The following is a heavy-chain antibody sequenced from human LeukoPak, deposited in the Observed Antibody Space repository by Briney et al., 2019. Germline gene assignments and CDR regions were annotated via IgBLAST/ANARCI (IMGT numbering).Heavy chain of an antibody. Sequence: PGGSLRLSCAASGFTFSSNWMSWVRQAPGKGLEWVANIKEDGSEIYYVDSVKGRFTISRDNATNSLYLQMNSLIAEDTALYYCTRRGYGYWGQGTLVTASS. CDR2: IKEDGSEI. D-gene: IGHD4-17*01. J-gene: IGHJ4*02. V-gene: IGHV3-7*01. CDR3: TRRGYGY. CDR1: GFTFSSNW.